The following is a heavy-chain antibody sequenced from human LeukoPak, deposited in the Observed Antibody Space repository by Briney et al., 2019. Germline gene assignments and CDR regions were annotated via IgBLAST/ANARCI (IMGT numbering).Heavy chain of an antibody. D-gene: IGHD3-16*02. V-gene: IGHV4-59*08. CDR1: GGSISSYY. CDR3: ARGPNYVWGSYRYFDY. Sequence: SETLSLTCTVSGGSISSYYWSWIRQPPGKGLEWIGYIYYSGSTNYNPSLKSRVTISVSTSKNQFSLKLSSVTAADTAVYYCARGPNYVWGSYRYFDYWGQGTLVTVSS. J-gene: IGHJ4*02. CDR2: IYYSGST.